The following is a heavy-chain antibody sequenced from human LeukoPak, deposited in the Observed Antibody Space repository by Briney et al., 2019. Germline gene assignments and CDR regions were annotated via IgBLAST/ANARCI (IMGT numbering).Heavy chain of an antibody. J-gene: IGHJ4*02. Sequence: PGGSLRLSCAASGFTFSSYSMNWVRQAPGKGLEWVASISSGSAYIYYADSMKGRFTISRDNAKNSLYLQMNSLRAEDTAVYYCAKGVGDTYYYDSSGISLGYWGQGTLVTVSS. CDR2: ISSGSAYI. V-gene: IGHV3-21*01. CDR1: GFTFSSYS. CDR3: AKGVGDTYYYDSSGISLGY. D-gene: IGHD3-22*01.